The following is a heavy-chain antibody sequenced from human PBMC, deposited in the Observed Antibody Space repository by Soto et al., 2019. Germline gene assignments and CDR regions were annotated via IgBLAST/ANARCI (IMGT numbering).Heavy chain of an antibody. CDR2: VYNSGST. V-gene: IGHV4-59*02. D-gene: IGHD6-19*01. CDR3: GRIPYSSASFDY. Sequence: SETLSLTCSVSGFSVRSTYWGWVRQSPGKGLEWIGYVYNSGSTIYSPSLKSRITISMDPSKNQFSLRLRSVTAADTAVYYCGRIPYSSASFDYWGQGNLVTVSS. J-gene: IGHJ4*02. CDR1: GFSVRSTY.